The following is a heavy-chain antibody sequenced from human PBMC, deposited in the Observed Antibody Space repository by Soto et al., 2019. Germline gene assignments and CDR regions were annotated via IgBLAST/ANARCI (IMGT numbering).Heavy chain of an antibody. Sequence: GGSLRLSCAASGSTFDNYAMHWVRQAPGKGLEWVSGISWNSNTIAYADSVKGRFTISRDNAKNSLYSQMNSLRAEDTAFYYCAKDTGPNWGQGTLVTVSS. J-gene: IGHJ4*02. CDR2: ISWNSNTI. CDR1: GSTFDNYA. CDR3: AKDTGPN. V-gene: IGHV3-9*01.